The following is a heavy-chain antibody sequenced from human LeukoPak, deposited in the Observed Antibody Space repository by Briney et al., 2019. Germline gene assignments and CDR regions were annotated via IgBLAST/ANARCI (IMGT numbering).Heavy chain of an antibody. CDR3: ARHKVTPYYYDSSGPYAFDI. Sequence: SETLSLTCTVSGDSISSYYWSWIRQPPGKGLEWIGYIYYSGSTNYNPSLKSRVTISVDTSKNQFSLKLSSVTAADTAVYYCARHKVTPYYYDSSGPYAFDIWGQGTMVTVSS. CDR2: IYYSGST. J-gene: IGHJ3*02. CDR1: GDSISSYY. V-gene: IGHV4-59*08. D-gene: IGHD3-22*01.